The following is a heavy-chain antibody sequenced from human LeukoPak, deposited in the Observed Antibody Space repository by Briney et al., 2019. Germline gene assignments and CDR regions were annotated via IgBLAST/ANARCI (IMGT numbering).Heavy chain of an antibody. D-gene: IGHD6-19*01. CDR2: IWYDGSNK. J-gene: IGHJ4*02. CDR3: ARGPGSGWYSCDY. V-gene: IGHV3-33*01. CDR1: GFTFSSYG. Sequence: TGGSLRLSCAASGFTFSSYGMHWVRQAPGKGLEWVAVIWYDGSNKYYADSVKGRFTISRDNSKNTLYLQMNSLRAEDTAVYYCARGPGSGWYSCDYWGQGTLVTVSS.